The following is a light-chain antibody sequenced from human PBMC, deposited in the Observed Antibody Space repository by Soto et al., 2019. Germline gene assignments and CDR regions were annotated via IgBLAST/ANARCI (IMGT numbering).Light chain of an antibody. V-gene: IGKV3-15*01. CDR3: QHYNNWPMYT. J-gene: IGKJ2*01. Sequence: EIVMTQSPATLSVSPGERATLSCRASQSVSSNLAWYQQKPGQAPRLLIYGASTRATGIPARFSGSGSGTEFTLTISSLQSEDFAVYYCQHYNNWPMYTFAQGTKLEIK. CDR2: GAS. CDR1: QSVSSN.